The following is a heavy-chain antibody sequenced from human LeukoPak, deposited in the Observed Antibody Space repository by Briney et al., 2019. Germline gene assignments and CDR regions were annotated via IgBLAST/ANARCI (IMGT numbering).Heavy chain of an antibody. CDR3: ARDFSVYYDILTGNWFDP. CDR2: INSNGSST. D-gene: IGHD3-9*01. Sequence: GGSLRLSCAASGFTFSSYWMHWVRQAPGKGLVWVSRINSNGSSTRYADSVKGRFTISRDNAKNTLYLEMNSLRAEDTAVYYCARDFSVYYDILTGNWFDPWGQGTLVTVSS. J-gene: IGHJ5*02. V-gene: IGHV3-74*01. CDR1: GFTFSSYW.